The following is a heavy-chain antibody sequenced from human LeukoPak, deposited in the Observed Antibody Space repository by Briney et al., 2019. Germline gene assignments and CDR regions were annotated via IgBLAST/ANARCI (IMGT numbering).Heavy chain of an antibody. CDR1: GGSISSYY. J-gene: IGHJ4*02. V-gene: IGHV4-59*12. D-gene: IGHD3-22*01. Sequence: PSETLSLTCTVSGGSISSYYWSWIRQPPGKGLEWIGYIYYSGSTNYNPSLKSRVTISVDTSKNQFSLKLSSVTAADTAVYYCARGFYQDSSGYYFIRNLFDYWGQGTLVTVSS. CDR2: IYYSGST. CDR3: ARGFYQDSSGYYFIRNLFDY.